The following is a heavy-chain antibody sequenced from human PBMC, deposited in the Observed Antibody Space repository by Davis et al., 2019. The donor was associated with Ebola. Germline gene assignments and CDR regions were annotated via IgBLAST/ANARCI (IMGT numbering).Heavy chain of an antibody. Sequence: SDTLSLTCTAPGGSISSYYWSWIRQPPGKGLEWIGYIYYSGSTNYNPSLKSRVTISVDTSKNQFSLKLSSVTAADTAVYYCARLQLGGWFDPWGQGTLVTVSS. CDR1: GGSISSYY. J-gene: IGHJ5*02. CDR3: ARLQLGGWFDP. V-gene: IGHV4-59*01. D-gene: IGHD5-24*01. CDR2: IYYSGST.